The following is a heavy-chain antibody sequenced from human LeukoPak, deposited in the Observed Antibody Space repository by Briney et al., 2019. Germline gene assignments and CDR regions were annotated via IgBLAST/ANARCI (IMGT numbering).Heavy chain of an antibody. D-gene: IGHD3-3*01. V-gene: IGHV1-8*03. CDR3: ARVGYDFWSGYHDAFDI. CDR2: MNPNSGNT. J-gene: IGHJ3*02. CDR1: GYTLTSYD. Sequence: ASVKVSCKASGYTLTSYDINWVRQATGQGLEWMGWMNPNSGNTGYAQKFQGRVTITRNTSISTAYMELSSLRSEDTAVYYCARVGYDFWSGYHDAFDIWGQGTMVTVSS.